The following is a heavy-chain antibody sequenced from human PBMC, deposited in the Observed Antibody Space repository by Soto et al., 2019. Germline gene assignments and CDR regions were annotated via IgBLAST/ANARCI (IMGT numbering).Heavy chain of an antibody. CDR3: ASLVAGYSYGHFDY. D-gene: IGHD5-18*01. J-gene: IGHJ4*02. CDR1: GGSISGYS. Sequence: XXTLSLPFTVSGGSISGYSWRWILQPPGKGLEWIGYIFYRGSTNYNPSLKSRVTISVDTSKNQFSLKLSSVTVADTAVHYCASLVAGYSYGHFDYWGQGTLVTVSS. V-gene: IGHV4-59*01. CDR2: IFYRGST.